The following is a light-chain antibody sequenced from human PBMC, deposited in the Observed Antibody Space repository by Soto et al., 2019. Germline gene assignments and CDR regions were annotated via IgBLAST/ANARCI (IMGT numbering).Light chain of an antibody. CDR2: AAS. Sequence: DIQMTQSPSSLSASVEDRVIITCRASQSISNHLNWYQQKPGKAPKLLIFAASSLQSGVPSRFSGSRSGPDFTLTISSLQPEDIATYYCQQYDNLPLTCGGGTTVDIK. CDR3: QQYDNLPLT. J-gene: IGKJ4*01. CDR1: QSISNH. V-gene: IGKV1-39*01.